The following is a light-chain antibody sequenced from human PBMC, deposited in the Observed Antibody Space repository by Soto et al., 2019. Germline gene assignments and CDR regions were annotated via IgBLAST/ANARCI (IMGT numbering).Light chain of an antibody. CDR2: DND. CDR3: GTWDSSLTARI. Sequence: QSVLTQPPSVSAAPGQKVTISCSGSSSNIGNQYVSWYQQLPGTAPKLLIYDNDKRPSGIPDRFSGSKSGTSATLAITGLQTGDEADYYCGTWDSSLTARIFGGGTKVTVL. J-gene: IGLJ2*01. CDR1: SSNIGNQY. V-gene: IGLV1-51*01.